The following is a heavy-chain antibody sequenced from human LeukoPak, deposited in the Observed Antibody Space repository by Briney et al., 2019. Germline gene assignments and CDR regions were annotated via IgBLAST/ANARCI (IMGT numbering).Heavy chain of an antibody. D-gene: IGHD3-22*01. CDR1: GYTFTSYG. CDR3: ARDVNYYDSSGYSDY. V-gene: IGHV1-18*01. CDR2: ISAYNGNT. Sequence: ASVKVSCKASGYTFTSYGISWVRQAPGQGLEWMGWISAYNGNTNYAQKLQGRVTVTTDTSTSTAYMELRSLRSDDTAVYYCARDVNYYDSSGYSDYWGQGTLVTVSS. J-gene: IGHJ4*02.